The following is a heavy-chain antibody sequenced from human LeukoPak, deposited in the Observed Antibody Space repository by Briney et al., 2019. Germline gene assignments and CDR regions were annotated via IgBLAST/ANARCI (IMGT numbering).Heavy chain of an antibody. J-gene: IGHJ5*02. CDR1: GYSISSGYY. Sequence: SETLSLTCTVSGYSISSGYYWGWIRQPPGKGLEWIGSIYHSGSTYYNPSLKSRVTISVDTSKNQFSLKLSSVTAADTAVYYCAREGPSWIQLWSGPNWFDPWGQGTLVTVSS. D-gene: IGHD5-18*01. CDR3: AREGPSWIQLWSGPNWFDP. CDR2: IYHSGST. V-gene: IGHV4-38-2*02.